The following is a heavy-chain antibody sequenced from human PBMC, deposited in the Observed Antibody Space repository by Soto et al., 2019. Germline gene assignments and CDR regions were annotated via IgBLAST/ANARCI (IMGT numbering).Heavy chain of an antibody. J-gene: IGHJ4*02. V-gene: IGHV3-7*01. Sequence: GGSLILSCAASGFTFSSNWMSWIRQAPGKGLELLANITHDGSDKYYVDSVKGRFTISRDNAMNSRYRKMNSLRAEDTGVYYCAKKTGSPNNWGQGTLVTVSS. CDR3: AKKTGSPNN. CDR1: GFTFSSNW. D-gene: IGHD3-10*01. CDR2: ITHDGSDK.